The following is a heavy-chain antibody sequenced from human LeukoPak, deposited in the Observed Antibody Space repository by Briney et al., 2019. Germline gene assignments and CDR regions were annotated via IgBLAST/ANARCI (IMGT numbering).Heavy chain of an antibody. CDR1: GGSISSTNYY. Sequence: PSETLSLTCIVSGGSISSTNYYWGWIRQPPGKGLEWIGTVYYSGSTYYNPSLESRVSISADTSKNQFSLSLSSVTAADTAVYYCAESIAANDTVYWGQGTQVTVSS. CDR2: VYYSGST. V-gene: IGHV4-39*01. D-gene: IGHD6-13*01. J-gene: IGHJ4*02. CDR3: AESIAANDTVY.